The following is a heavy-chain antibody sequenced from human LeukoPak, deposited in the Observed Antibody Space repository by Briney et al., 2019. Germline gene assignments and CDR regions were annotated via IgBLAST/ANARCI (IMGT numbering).Heavy chain of an antibody. D-gene: IGHD5-18*01. J-gene: IGHJ6*02. CDR1: GFTFGDHA. Sequence: GGSLRFSCTASGFTFGDHAMSWVRQAPGKGLEWVGFIRSKAYGGTTEYAASVKGRFTISRDDSKSIAYLQMNSLKTEDTAVYYCTRGPRQLWLYYGMDVWGQGTTVIVSS. V-gene: IGHV3-49*04. CDR3: TRGPRQLWLYYGMDV. CDR2: IRSKAYGGTT.